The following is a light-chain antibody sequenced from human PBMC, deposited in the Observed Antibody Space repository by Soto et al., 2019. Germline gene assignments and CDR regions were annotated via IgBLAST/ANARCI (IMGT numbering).Light chain of an antibody. Sequence: QSALTQPASVSGSLGQSITIPCTGTSSDVGGYNFVSWYQQYPGKAPKLMIYDVTNRPSGVSNRFSASKSGNTASLTISGLQAEDEANYYCSSYTSSSTLVVFGGGTKLTVL. V-gene: IGLV2-14*01. J-gene: IGLJ2*01. CDR2: DVT. CDR3: SSYTSSSTLVV. CDR1: SSDVGGYNF.